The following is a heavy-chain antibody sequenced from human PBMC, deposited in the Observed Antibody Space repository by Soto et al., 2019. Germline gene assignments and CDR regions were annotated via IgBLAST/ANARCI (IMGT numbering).Heavy chain of an antibody. CDR3: ASPGGSIAVAGSVDYYYGMDV. V-gene: IGHV1-69*13. D-gene: IGHD6-19*01. J-gene: IGHJ6*04. CDR2: IIPIFGTA. CDR1: GGPFSSYA. Sequence: SVKVSCKASGGPFSSYAISWVRQAPGQGLEWMGGIIPIFGTAIYAQKFQGRVTITADESTSTAYMGLSSLRSEDTAVYYCASPGGSIAVAGSVDYYYGMDVWGKGTTGTVSS.